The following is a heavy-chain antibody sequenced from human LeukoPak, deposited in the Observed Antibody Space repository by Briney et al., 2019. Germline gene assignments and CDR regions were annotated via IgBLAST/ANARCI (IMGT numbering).Heavy chain of an antibody. Sequence: SVKVSCKASGGTFSSYAISWVRQAPGQGLEWMGGIIPIFGTANYAQKFQGRVTTTADESTSTAYMELSSLRSEDTAVYYCAREYSSGWYFDYWGQGTLVTVSS. J-gene: IGHJ4*02. D-gene: IGHD6-19*01. CDR2: IIPIFGTA. CDR1: GGTFSSYA. CDR3: AREYSSGWYFDY. V-gene: IGHV1-69*13.